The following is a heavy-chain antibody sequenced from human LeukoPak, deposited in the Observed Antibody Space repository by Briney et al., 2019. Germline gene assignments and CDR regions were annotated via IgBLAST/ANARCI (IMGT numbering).Heavy chain of an antibody. CDR1: GFTVSSNY. D-gene: IGHD3-3*01. J-gene: IGHJ4*02. CDR2: IYIGGST. CDR3: ARDKRNFWSGEVDYFDY. Sequence: PGGSLRLSCAASGFTVSSNYMSWVRQAPGKGLEWVSVIYIGGSTYYADSVKGRFTISRDNSKNTLYLQVNSLRAEDTAVYYCARDKRNFWSGEVDYFDYWGQGTLVTVSS. V-gene: IGHV3-53*01.